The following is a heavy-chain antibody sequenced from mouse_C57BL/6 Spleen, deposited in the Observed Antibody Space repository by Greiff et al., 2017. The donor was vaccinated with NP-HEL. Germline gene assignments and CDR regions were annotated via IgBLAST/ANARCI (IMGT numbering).Heavy chain of an antibody. V-gene: IGHV1-55*01. CDR1: GYTFTSYW. CDR3: AREGCGKGAMDY. CDR2: IYPGHGST. D-gene: IGHD1-1*02. Sequence: VQLQQPGAELVQPGASVKMSCKASGYTFTSYWITWVKQRPGQGLEWIGDIYPGHGSTNYNEKFKCKATLTVDTSSSTAYMQLSSLTSEDSAVYYCAREGCGKGAMDYWGQGTTVTVSS. J-gene: IGHJ4*01.